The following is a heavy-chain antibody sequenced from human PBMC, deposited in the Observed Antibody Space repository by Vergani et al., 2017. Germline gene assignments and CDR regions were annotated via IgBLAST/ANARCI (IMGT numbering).Heavy chain of an antibody. CDR2: IIPLFGTA. CDR3: AXVGVRYGDKNWFDP. Sequence: QVQLVQSGAEVKKPGSSVKVSCKASGGTFSSYAISWVRQAPGQGLEWMGGIIPLFGTANYAQKFQGRVTITADESTSTAYMELSSLRSEDTAVYYCAXVGVRYGDKNWFDPWGQGTLVTVSS. V-gene: IGHV1-69*01. J-gene: IGHJ5*02. CDR1: GGTFSSYA. D-gene: IGHD4-17*01.